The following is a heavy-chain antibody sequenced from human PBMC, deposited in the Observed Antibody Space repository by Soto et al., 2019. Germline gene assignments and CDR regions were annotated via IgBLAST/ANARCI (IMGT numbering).Heavy chain of an antibody. Sequence: PSETLSLSCTVSGGSISSGGYYWSWIRQHPGKGLEWIGYIYYSGSTYYNPSLKSRVTISVDTSKNQFSLKLSSVTAADTAVYYCAREYFGSGSGAYWFDPWGQGTTVTVSS. CDR2: IYYSGST. CDR3: AREYFGSGSGAYWFDP. J-gene: IGHJ5*02. CDR1: GGSISSGGYY. D-gene: IGHD3-10*01. V-gene: IGHV4-31*03.